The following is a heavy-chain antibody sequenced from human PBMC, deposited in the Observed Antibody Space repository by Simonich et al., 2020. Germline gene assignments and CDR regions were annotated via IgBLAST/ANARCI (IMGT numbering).Heavy chain of an antibody. V-gene: IGHV1-2*02. J-gene: IGHJ1*01. CDR2: IKPNSSGT. Sequence: QVQLVQSGAEVKKPGSSVKVSCKASGYTFTGSYMHCVRQAPGQGLEGKGRIKPNSSGTNYAQKFQGRVTITRDTSISTAYMELSRLRSDDTAVYYCARSHIAAAGTGYFQHWGQGTLVTVSS. CDR1: GYTFTGSY. D-gene: IGHD6-13*01. CDR3: ARSHIAAAGTGYFQH.